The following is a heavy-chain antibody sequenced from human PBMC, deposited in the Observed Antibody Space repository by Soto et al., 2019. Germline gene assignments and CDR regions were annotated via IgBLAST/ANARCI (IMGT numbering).Heavy chain of an antibody. Sequence: QVQLVQSGAEVKKHGSSVKVSCKASGDIFSSYPFSWVRQAPGQGLEWMGGIVPLLGTADYAQKFQDRVTITADDSTSTVYMELSSLRSDDTAVYYCARDRGSQNWYFGVWGRGTLVSVSS. CDR3: ARDRGSQNWYFGV. CDR2: IVPLLGTA. V-gene: IGHV1-69*01. D-gene: IGHD3-10*01. CDR1: GDIFSSYP. J-gene: IGHJ2*01.